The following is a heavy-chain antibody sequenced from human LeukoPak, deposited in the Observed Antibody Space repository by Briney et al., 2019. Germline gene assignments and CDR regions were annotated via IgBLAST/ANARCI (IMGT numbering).Heavy chain of an antibody. V-gene: IGHV4-59*08. Sequence: SETLSLTCTVSGGSISSYYWSWIRQPPGKGLEWIGCIYYSGSTNYNPSLKSRVTISVDTSKNQFSLKLSSVTAADTAVYYCASSDGSGSYLYFDYWGQGTLVTVSS. CDR3: ASSDGSGSYLYFDY. J-gene: IGHJ4*02. D-gene: IGHD3-10*01. CDR1: GGSISSYY. CDR2: IYYSGST.